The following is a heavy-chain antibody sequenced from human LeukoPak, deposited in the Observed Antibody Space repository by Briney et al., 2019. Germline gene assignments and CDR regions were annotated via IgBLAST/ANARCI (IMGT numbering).Heavy chain of an antibody. CDR2: IYTSGST. J-gene: IGHJ4*02. V-gene: IGHV4-61*02. D-gene: IGHD1-26*01. CDR1: GGSISSGSYY. Sequence: SETLSVTCTVSGGSISSGSYYWSWIRQPAGKGLEWIGRIYTSGSTNYNPSLKSRVTISVDTSKNQFSLKLSSVTAADTAVYYCARGKWELPPYFDYWGQGTLVTVSS. CDR3: ARGKWELPPYFDY.